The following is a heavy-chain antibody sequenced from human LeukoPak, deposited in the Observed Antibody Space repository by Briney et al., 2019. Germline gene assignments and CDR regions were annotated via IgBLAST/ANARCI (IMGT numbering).Heavy chain of an antibody. J-gene: IGHJ3*02. CDR3: ARDPTVTNFHDAFDI. CDR1: GFTFSSYW. CDR2: IKQDGSQK. D-gene: IGHD4-17*01. Sequence: GGSLRLSCAASGFTFSSYWMSLVRQAPGKRLEWLATIKQDGSQKEYVDSVKGRFTIARDNAKYSLYLQMNSLRAEDTAVYYCARDPTVTNFHDAFDIWGQGTMVTVSS. V-gene: IGHV3-7*05.